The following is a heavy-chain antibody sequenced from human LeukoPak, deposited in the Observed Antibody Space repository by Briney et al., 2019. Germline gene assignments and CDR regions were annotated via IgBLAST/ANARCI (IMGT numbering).Heavy chain of an antibody. Sequence: SETLSLTCAVSGYSISSGYYWGWIRQPPGKGLGWIGSIYHSGSTYYNPSLKSRVTISVDTSKNQFSLKLNSVTAADTAVYYCARLVAGYYFDYWGQGTLVTVSS. V-gene: IGHV4-38-2*01. CDR1: GYSISSGYY. CDR3: ARLVAGYYFDY. D-gene: IGHD6-19*01. J-gene: IGHJ4*02. CDR2: IYHSGST.